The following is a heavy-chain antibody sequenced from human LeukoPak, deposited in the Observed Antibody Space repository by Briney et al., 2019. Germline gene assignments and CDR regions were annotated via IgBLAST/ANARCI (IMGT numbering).Heavy chain of an antibody. V-gene: IGHV3-48*04. D-gene: IGHD4-17*01. CDR3: AMASLLYGDYIH. CDR1: GFTFSSYS. Sequence: GGSLRLSCAASGFTFSSYSMNWVRQASGKGLEWVSYISSSSSTIYYADSVKGRFTISRDNAKNSLYLQMNSLRAEDTAVYYCAMASLLYGDYIHWGQGTLVTVSS. J-gene: IGHJ4*02. CDR2: ISSSSSTI.